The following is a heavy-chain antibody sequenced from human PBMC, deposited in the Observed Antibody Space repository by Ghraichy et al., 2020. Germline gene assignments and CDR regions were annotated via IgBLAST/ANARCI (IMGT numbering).Heavy chain of an antibody. Sequence: SETLSLTCTISGGSIGSYFWSWIRQPPGEGLEWIGNIYYSGTTNYNPSLTSRVTISLDTSKNQVSLRLSSVTAADTAVYFCARAILTAANRWFDPWGQGTLVTVSS. D-gene: IGHD2-2*01. CDR1: GGSIGSYF. CDR3: ARAILTAANRWFDP. CDR2: IYYSGTT. V-gene: IGHV4-59*01. J-gene: IGHJ5*02.